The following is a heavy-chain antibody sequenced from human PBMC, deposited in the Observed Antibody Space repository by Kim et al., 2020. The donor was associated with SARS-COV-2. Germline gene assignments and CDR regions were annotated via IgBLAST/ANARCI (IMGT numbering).Heavy chain of an antibody. CDR3: ARMRSLDV. Sequence: GGSLRLSCAASGFTFSNHWMTWVRQAPWKGLEGVANIRQDGSEKYYVDSVKGRFTISRDNAKSSLYLQMNTLSADDTAVYYCARMRSLDVWGQGTTVTVSS. CDR1: GFTFSNHW. J-gene: IGHJ6*02. V-gene: IGHV3-7*03. CDR2: IRQDGSEK. D-gene: IGHD3-10*01.